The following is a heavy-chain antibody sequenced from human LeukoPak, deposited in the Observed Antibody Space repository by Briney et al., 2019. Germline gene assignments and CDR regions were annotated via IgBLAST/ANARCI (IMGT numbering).Heavy chain of an antibody. Sequence: ASVKVSCKASGGTFSSYAISWVRQAPGQGLEWMGGFDPEDGETIYAQKFQGRVTMTEDTSTDTAYMELSSLRSEDTAVYHCARLSYLGAFDIWGQGTMVTVSS. J-gene: IGHJ3*02. CDR1: GGTFSSYA. V-gene: IGHV1-24*01. CDR2: FDPEDGET. D-gene: IGHD1-26*01. CDR3: ARLSYLGAFDI.